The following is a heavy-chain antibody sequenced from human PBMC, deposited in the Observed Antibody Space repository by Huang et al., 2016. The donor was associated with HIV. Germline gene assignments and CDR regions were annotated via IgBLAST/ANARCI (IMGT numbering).Heavy chain of an antibody. D-gene: IGHD3-3*01. Sequence: QMQLQQRGAGLLKPSETLSLTCGVSGGSFTGNYLTWIRQAPGKGLGWIGEVNDSGATNSNPSLNGRVTISLDKSNRELSRNLRSVTAADTAVDYCARQWTILEWLLGLDVWGQGTTVIVSS. J-gene: IGHJ6*02. V-gene: IGHV4-34*02. CDR2: VNDSGAT. CDR1: GGSFTGNY. CDR3: ARQWTILEWLLGLDV.